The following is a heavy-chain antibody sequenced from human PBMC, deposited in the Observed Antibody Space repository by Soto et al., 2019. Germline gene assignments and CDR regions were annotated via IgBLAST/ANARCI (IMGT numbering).Heavy chain of an antibody. D-gene: IGHD1-26*01. V-gene: IGHV3-23*01. CDR2: ITDSGGDT. CDR1: GFTFNNYA. J-gene: IGHJ4*02. CDR3: ARASGRSYPESRVFDF. Sequence: EVQLLESGGGLVQPGGSLRLSCAASGFTFNNYAMSWVRQAPGEGLEWVSVITDSGGDTLNADSVKGRFTISRDNFKNILYVEMNSLRAEDTAIYYCARASGRSYPESRVFDFWGQGTRVTVSS.